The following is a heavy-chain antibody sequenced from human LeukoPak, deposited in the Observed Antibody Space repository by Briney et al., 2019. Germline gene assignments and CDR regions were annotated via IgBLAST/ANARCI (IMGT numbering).Heavy chain of an antibody. Sequence: GGSLRLSCAASGFTFSNYAMGWVRQAPGKGLEWVSGISGSGDSTYYADSVKGRFTISRDNSKSTLYLLMNSLRAEDTAVYYCARRSGIAVAGAFDYWGQGTLVTVSS. J-gene: IGHJ4*02. V-gene: IGHV3-23*01. CDR2: ISGSGDST. CDR3: ARRSGIAVAGAFDY. D-gene: IGHD6-19*01. CDR1: GFTFSNYA.